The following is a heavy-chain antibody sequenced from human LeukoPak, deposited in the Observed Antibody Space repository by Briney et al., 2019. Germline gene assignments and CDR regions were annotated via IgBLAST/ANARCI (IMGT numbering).Heavy chain of an antibody. CDR3: ARDSTRQATIAAADLGY. Sequence: ASVKVSCKASGYTFTGYYMHWVRQAPGQGLEWMGWINPNSGGTNYAQKFQGRVTMTRDTSISTAYMELSRLRSDDTAVYYCARDSTRQATIAAADLGYWGQGTLVTVSS. D-gene: IGHD6-13*01. CDR2: INPNSGGT. J-gene: IGHJ4*02. V-gene: IGHV1-2*02. CDR1: GYTFTGYY.